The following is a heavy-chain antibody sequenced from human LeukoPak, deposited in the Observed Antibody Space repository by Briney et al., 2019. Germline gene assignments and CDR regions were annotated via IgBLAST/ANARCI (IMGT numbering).Heavy chain of an antibody. Sequence: PGGSLRLSCAASGFTFSNAWMSWVRQAPGKGLEWVGRIKSKTDGGTTDYAAPVKGRFTISRDDSKNTLYLQMNSLRAEDTAVYYCARTISSSWYSVHEYYFDYWGQGTLVTVSS. CDR3: ARTISSSWYSVHEYYFDY. D-gene: IGHD6-13*01. V-gene: IGHV3-15*01. CDR2: IKSKTDGGTT. J-gene: IGHJ4*02. CDR1: GFTFSNAW.